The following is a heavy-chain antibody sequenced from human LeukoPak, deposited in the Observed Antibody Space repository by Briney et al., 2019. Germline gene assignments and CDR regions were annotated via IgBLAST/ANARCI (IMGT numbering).Heavy chain of an antibody. CDR2: IYYSGST. V-gene: IGHV4-59*12. CDR1: GGSISSYY. J-gene: IGHJ5*02. Sequence: PSETLSLTCTVSGGSISSYYWSWIRQPPGKGLEWIGFIYYSGSTYYNPSLESRLTMSVDTSKNQFSLKLSSVTAADTAVYYCARGAYCSGISCSFDPWGQGTLVTVSS. D-gene: IGHD2-2*01. CDR3: ARGAYCSGISCSFDP.